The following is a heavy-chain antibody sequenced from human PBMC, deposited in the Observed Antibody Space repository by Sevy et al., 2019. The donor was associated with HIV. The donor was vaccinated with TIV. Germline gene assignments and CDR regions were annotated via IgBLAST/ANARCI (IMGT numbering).Heavy chain of an antibody. J-gene: IGHJ4*02. CDR2: ISGSGGNT. CDR1: GFTFSSYA. CDR3: AKEFGSRHSSSWWIDY. V-gene: IGHV3-23*01. Sequence: GGSLRLSCAASGFTFSSYAMSWVRQAPGKGLEWVSAISGSGGNTYYADSVKGRFTISRDNSKNTLYLQMNSLRAEDTAVYYCAKEFGSRHSSSWWIDYWGQGTLVTVSS. D-gene: IGHD6-13*01.